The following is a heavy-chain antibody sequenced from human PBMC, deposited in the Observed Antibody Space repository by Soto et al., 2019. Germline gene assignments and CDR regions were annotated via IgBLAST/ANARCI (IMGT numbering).Heavy chain of an antibody. CDR3: ARVVTGRGQSDVLRFLDWPRDY. D-gene: IGHD3-3*01. CDR2: ISGSGGST. J-gene: IGHJ4*02. V-gene: IGHV3-23*01. CDR1: RFTFSSYA. Sequence: GGSLRLSCAASRFTFSSYAMSWVRQAPGKGLEWVSGISGSGGSTYYADSVKGRFTISRDNSKNTLYLQMNSLRAEDTAVYYCARVVTGRGQSDVLRFLDWPRDYWGQGTLVTVSS.